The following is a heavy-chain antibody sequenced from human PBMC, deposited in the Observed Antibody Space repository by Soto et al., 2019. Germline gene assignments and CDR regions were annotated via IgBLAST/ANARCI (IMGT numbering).Heavy chain of an antibody. CDR3: ASSGYYYGMDV. CDR1: GDTISTGGYT. V-gene: IGHV4-30-2*05. CDR2: TYNSGNP. Sequence: PSETLSLTCDVSGDTISTGGYTWAWIRQPPGKALEWIGHTYNSGNPYYNTSLKRQITISVDTSKNQFSMKLSSVTAADTAVYYCASSGYYYGMDVWGQWTTVTVSS. J-gene: IGHJ6*02. D-gene: IGHD3-10*01.